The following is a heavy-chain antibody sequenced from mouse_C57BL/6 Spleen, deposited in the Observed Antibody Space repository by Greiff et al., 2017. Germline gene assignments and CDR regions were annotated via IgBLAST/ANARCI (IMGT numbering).Heavy chain of an antibody. D-gene: IGHD2-5*01. CDR1: GYAFSSYW. V-gene: IGHV1-80*01. J-gene: IGHJ3*01. Sequence: VQRVESGAELVKPGASVKISCKASGYAFSSYWMNWVKQRPGQGLEWIGQIYPGDGDTNYNGKFKGKATLTADKSSSPAYMQLSSLTSEDSAVYFCAREEAYYSNQWFAYWGQGTLVTVSA. CDR3: AREEAYYSNQWFAY. CDR2: IYPGDGDT.